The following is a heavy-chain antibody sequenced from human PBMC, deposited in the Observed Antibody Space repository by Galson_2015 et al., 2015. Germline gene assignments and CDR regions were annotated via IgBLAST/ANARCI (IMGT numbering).Heavy chain of an antibody. Sequence: ETLSLTCAVYGGSFSGYYWSWIRQPPGKGLEWIGEINHSGSTNYNPSLKSRVTISVDTSKNQFSLKLSSVTAADTAVYYCARARYCSSTSCYSRVRTDYYYYYYMDVWGKGTTVTVSS. CDR1: GGSFSGYY. CDR3: ARARYCSSTSCYSRVRTDYYYYYYMDV. J-gene: IGHJ6*03. CDR2: INHSGST. V-gene: IGHV4-34*01. D-gene: IGHD2-2*01.